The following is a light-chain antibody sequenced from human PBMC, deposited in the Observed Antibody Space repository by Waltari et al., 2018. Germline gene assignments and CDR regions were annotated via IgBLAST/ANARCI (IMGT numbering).Light chain of an antibody. J-gene: IGKJ3*01. Sequence: DIQMTQSPSSLSASVGDRVTITCQASQDISNYLNWYQQKPGKAPKLLIYDASNLETGVPSRFSVSGSGTDFTFTISSLQPEDIATYYCQQYDNLPPFTFGPGTKVDIK. CDR2: DAS. V-gene: IGKV1-33*01. CDR1: QDISNY. CDR3: QQYDNLPPFT.